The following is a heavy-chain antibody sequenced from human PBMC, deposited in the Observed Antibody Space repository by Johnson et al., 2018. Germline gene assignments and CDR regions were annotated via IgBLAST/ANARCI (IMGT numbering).Heavy chain of an antibody. CDR3: ARDGYTAWGYYYDYMDV. CDR1: GFTFSSYA. J-gene: IGHJ6*03. D-gene: IGHD2-2*02. CDR2: ISYDGSNK. Sequence: VQLLESGGGVVQPGRSLRLSCAASGFTFSSYAMHWVRQAPGKGLEWVAVISYDGSNKYYADSVKGRFTISRDNSKNTLYLQMNSLRAEDTAVYYCARDGYTAWGYYYDYMDVWGKGTTVTVSS. V-gene: IGHV3-30-3*01.